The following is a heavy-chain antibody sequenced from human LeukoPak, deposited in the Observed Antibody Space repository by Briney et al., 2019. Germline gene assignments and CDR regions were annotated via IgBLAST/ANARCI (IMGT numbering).Heavy chain of an antibody. CDR1: GYTFTCYY. Sequence: GASVKVSCKASGYTFTCYYMHWVRQAPGQGLEWMGIINPSGGSTSYAQKFQGRVTMTRDTSTSTVYMELSSLRSEDTAVYYCARGLYYYDSSGYGMDVWGQGTTVTVSS. CDR3: ARGLYYYDSSGYGMDV. D-gene: IGHD3-22*01. J-gene: IGHJ6*02. V-gene: IGHV1-46*01. CDR2: INPSGGST.